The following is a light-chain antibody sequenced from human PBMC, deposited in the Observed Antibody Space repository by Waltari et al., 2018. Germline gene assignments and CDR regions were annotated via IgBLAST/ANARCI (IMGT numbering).Light chain of an antibody. CDR3: QQVNSFPRT. Sequence: DIQMTQSPSSVSASVGDRVTLTCRESQGISSRLAWYQQKPGKAPKLLIYDASSLHSGVPSMFSGSGAGTDFTLTIRSLQPEDFATYYCQQVNSFPRTFGQGTKVEVK. V-gene: IGKV1-12*01. CDR1: QGISSR. CDR2: DAS. J-gene: IGKJ1*01.